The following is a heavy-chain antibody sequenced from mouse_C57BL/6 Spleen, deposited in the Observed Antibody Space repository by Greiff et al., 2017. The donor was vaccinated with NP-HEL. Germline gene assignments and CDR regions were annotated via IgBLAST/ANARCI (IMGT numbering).Heavy chain of an antibody. D-gene: IGHD2-1*01. CDR3: ARGGVYYGNTKAMDY. J-gene: IGHJ4*01. V-gene: IGHV5-6*01. CDR2: ISSGGSYT. CDR1: GFTFSSYG. Sequence: EVLLVESGGDLVKPGGSLKLSCAASGFTFSSYGMSWVRQTPDKRLEWVATISSGGSYTYYPDSVKVRFTISRDNAKNTLYLQMSSMKSEDTALDYCARGGVYYGNTKAMDYWGQGTSVTVAS.